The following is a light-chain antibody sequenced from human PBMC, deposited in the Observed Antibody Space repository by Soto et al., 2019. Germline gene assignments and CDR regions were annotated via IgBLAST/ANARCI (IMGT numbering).Light chain of an antibody. CDR1: QSVDSSF. V-gene: IGKV3-11*01. CDR3: QQRSSWPPIT. J-gene: IGKJ5*01. CDR2: DTS. Sequence: EIVLTQSPGSLSLSPGERATLSCRASQSVDSSFFAWYQQKPGQAPRLLIYDTSNRATGIPARFSGSGSGTDFTLTISSVEPEDFAVYYCQQRSSWPPITFGQGTRLEFK.